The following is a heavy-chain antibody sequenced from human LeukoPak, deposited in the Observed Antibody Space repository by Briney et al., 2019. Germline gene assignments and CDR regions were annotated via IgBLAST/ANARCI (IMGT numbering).Heavy chain of an antibody. Sequence: GGSLRLSCAASGFTFSSYSMNWVRQAPGKGLEWVSYISSSSSTIYYADSVKGRFTISRDNAKNSLYLQMNSLRAEDTAVYYCARDRPDSYGPTLDYWGQGTLVTVSS. J-gene: IGHJ4*02. D-gene: IGHD1-26*01. CDR2: ISSSSSTI. V-gene: IGHV3-48*01. CDR1: GFTFSSYS. CDR3: ARDRPDSYGPTLDY.